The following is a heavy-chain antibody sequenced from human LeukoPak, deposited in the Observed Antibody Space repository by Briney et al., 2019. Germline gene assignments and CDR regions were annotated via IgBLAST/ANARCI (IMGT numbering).Heavy chain of an antibody. CDR2: ISSSSNTI. CDR1: GFTFNYFS. Sequence: TGGSLRLSCAASGFTFNYFSVNWVRQAPGKGLEWVSYISSSSNTIYYADSVKGRFTISRDNAKNTLFLQMNSLRAEDTAVYYCARDSIAAAGDFDYWGQGTLVTVSS. J-gene: IGHJ4*02. V-gene: IGHV3-48*04. CDR3: ARDSIAAAGDFDY. D-gene: IGHD6-13*01.